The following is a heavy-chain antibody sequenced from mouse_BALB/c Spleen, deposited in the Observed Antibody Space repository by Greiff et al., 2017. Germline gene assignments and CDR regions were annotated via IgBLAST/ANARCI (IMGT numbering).Heavy chain of an antibody. Sequence: EVQVVESGPGLVKPSQSLSLTCSVTGYSITSGYYWNWIRQFPGNKLEWMGYISYDGSNNYNPSLKNRISITRDTSKNQFFLKLNSVTTEDTATYYCARVYGNYPYSNAMDYWGQGTSVTVSS. D-gene: IGHD2-1*01. J-gene: IGHJ4*01. CDR2: ISYDGSN. V-gene: IGHV3-6*02. CDR1: GYSITSGYY. CDR3: ARVYGNYPYSNAMDY.